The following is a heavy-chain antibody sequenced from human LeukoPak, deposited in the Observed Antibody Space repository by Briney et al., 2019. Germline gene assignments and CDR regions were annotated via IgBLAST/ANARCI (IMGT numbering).Heavy chain of an antibody. Sequence: PSETLSLTCTVSGVSVTSFYWSWLWQPAGKGLEWIGRFFSSGNTNHNPSFKSRATISVDKSENQLSLKLTSVTAADAPVYFCARFSGIYGHDSWGEETLVSVSS. CDR1: GVSVTSFY. J-gene: IGHJ4*02. V-gene: IGHV4-4*07. CDR3: ARFSGIYGHDS. CDR2: FFSSGNT. D-gene: IGHD3-10*01.